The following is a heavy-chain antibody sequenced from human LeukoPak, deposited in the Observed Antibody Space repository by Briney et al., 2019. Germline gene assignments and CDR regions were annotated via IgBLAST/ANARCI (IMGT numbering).Heavy chain of an antibody. Sequence: PGGSLRLSCAASGFTFSNYWMTWVRQAPGKGLQWVAVISYVGSNKYYADSVKGRFTISRDNSKNTLYLQMNSLRAEDTAVYYCAKIDTPMVPVEYPGKLDYWGQGTLVTVSS. D-gene: IGHD5-18*01. J-gene: IGHJ4*02. CDR2: ISYVGSNK. V-gene: IGHV3-30*18. CDR3: AKIDTPMVPVEYPGKLDY. CDR1: GFTFSNYW.